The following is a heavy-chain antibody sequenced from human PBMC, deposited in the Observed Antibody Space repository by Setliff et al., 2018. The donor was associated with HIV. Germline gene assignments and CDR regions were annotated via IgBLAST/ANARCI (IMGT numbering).Heavy chain of an antibody. J-gene: IGHJ4*02. D-gene: IGHD1-26*01. V-gene: IGHV4-39*07. CDR2: VYYTGST. CDR1: GGSVSSTTYY. Sequence: SETLSLTCTLSGGSVSSTTYYWGWLRQPPGKGLEWIGSVYYTGSTYYSPSLNSRVTISVDTSKNQFSLKLSSVTAADTAVYYCARGGSGSPFDYWGQGTLVTVSS. CDR3: ARGGSGSPFDY.